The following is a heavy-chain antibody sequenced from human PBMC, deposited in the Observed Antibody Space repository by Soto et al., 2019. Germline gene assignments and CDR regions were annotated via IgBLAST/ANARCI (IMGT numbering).Heavy chain of an antibody. Sequence: SVKVSCKASGGTFSSYAISWVRQAPGQGRECMRGIIPIFGTANYAQMFQGRVTITADESTSTAYMELSSLRSEDTAVYYCARDRGDSGYPAGGSVRIWFDPWGQGTLFNVSS. CDR1: GGTFSSYA. CDR3: ARDRGDSGYPAGGSVRIWFDP. V-gene: IGHV1-69*13. CDR2: IIPIFGTA. D-gene: IGHD5-12*01. J-gene: IGHJ5*02.